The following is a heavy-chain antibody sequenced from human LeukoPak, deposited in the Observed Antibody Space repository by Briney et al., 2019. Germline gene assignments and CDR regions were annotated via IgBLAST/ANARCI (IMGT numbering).Heavy chain of an antibody. CDR3: ARATVSGCSFDY. V-gene: IGHV1-69*05. CDR1: GGTFISYA. Sequence: ASVRVSCKASGGTFISYAISWLRQAPGQGLEWMGRIIPIFGTANYAQKFQGRVTITTDESTSTAHMELSILTSEDTAVYYCARATVSGCSFDYWRQGTLVSVSS. D-gene: IGHD6-19*01. CDR2: IIPIFGTA. J-gene: IGHJ4*02.